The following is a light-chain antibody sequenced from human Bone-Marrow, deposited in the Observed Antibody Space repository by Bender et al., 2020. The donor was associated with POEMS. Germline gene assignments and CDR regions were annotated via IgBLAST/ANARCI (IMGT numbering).Light chain of an antibody. V-gene: IGLV3-1*01. J-gene: IGLJ3*02. Sequence: SYELTQPPSVSVSPGQTASITCSGDKLGDGFAYWYQQRPGQSPVLVIYQDYKRPSGVPDRFSGSKSGTSASLAISGLQSEDEADYYCAAWEDSLNGWVFGGGTKLTVL. CDR1: KLGDGF. CDR3: AAWEDSLNGWV. CDR2: QDY.